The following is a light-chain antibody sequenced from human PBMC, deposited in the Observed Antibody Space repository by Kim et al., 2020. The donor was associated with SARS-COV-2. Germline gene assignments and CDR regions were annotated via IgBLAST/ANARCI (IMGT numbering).Light chain of an antibody. CDR2: GAS. Sequence: EIVLTQSPGPLSLSPGERATLSCRASQSVSSSYLAWYQQKPGQAPRLLIYGASSRATGIPDRFSGSGSGTDFTLTISRLEPEDFAVYYCQQYGSSQGLTFGGGTKVDIK. CDR3: QQYGSSQGLT. CDR1: QSVSSSY. J-gene: IGKJ4*01. V-gene: IGKV3-20*01.